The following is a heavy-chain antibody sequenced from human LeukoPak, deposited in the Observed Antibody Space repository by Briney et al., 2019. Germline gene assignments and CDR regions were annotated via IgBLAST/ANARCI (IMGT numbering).Heavy chain of an antibody. J-gene: IGHJ4*02. V-gene: IGHV7-4-1*02. CDR3: ARGSIGTPHHFDY. CDR2: INTNTGNP. Sequence: ASVKVSCKASGYTFNTYGMNWVRQAPGQGLEWMGWINTNTGNPTYAQGFTGRFVFSLDTSVSTAYLQISSLKAEDTAVYYCARGSIGTPHHFDYWGQGTLVTVSS. D-gene: IGHD3-10*01. CDR1: GYTFNTYG.